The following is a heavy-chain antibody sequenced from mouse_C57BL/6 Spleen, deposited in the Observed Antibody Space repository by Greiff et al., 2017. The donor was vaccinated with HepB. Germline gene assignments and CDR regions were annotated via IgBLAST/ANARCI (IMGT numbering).Heavy chain of an antibody. V-gene: IGHV1-55*01. J-gene: IGHJ3*01. Sequence: VQLQQPGAELVKPGASVKMSCKASGYTFTSYWITWVKQRPGQGLEWIGDIYPGSGSTNYNEKFKSKATLTVDTSSSTAYMQLSSLTSEDSAVYYCARNLDYYGSSWFAYWGQGTLVTVSA. CDR1: GYTFTSYW. CDR3: ARNLDYYGSSWFAY. D-gene: IGHD1-1*01. CDR2: IYPGSGST.